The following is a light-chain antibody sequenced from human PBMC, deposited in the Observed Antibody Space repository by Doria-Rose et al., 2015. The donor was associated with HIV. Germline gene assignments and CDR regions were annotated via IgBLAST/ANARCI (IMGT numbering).Light chain of an antibody. CDR1: FGY. Sequence: FGYVSWYQQHPGKAPQLMIYDVSDRPSGVSNRFSGSKSGDTASLIISGLQAEDEADYYCNSYTTSSTHNYVFGTGTKVTGL. J-gene: IGLJ1*01. V-gene: IGLV2-14*03. CDR3: NSYTTSSTHNYV. CDR2: DVS.